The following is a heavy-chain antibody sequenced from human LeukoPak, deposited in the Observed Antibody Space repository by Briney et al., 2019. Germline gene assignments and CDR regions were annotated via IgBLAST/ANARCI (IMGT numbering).Heavy chain of an antibody. Sequence: ASVTVSCKASGYTFTIYGISWVRQAPGQGLEWMGWISAYNGNTNYAQKLQGRVTMTTDTPTSTAYMELRSLRSDDTAVYYCARDKAQTYYYDSSGYYPTAGFSYYFDYWGQGTLVTVSS. V-gene: IGHV1-18*01. CDR3: ARDKAQTYYYDSSGYYPTAGFSYYFDY. CDR2: ISAYNGNT. J-gene: IGHJ4*02. D-gene: IGHD3-22*01. CDR1: GYTFTIYG.